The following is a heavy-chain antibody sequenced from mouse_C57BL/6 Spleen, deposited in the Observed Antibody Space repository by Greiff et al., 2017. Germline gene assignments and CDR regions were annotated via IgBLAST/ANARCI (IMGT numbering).Heavy chain of an antibody. CDR3: ARSRPDYSNYDYFDY. V-gene: IGHV1-7*01. CDR1: GYTFTSYW. CDR2: INPSSGYT. D-gene: IGHD2-5*01. Sequence: VQLQQSGAELAKPGASVKLSCKASGYTFTSYWMHWVKQRPGQGLEWIGNINPSSGYTKYNQKFKDKATLTADKSSSTAYMQLSSLTYEDSAVYYCARSRPDYSNYDYFDYWGQGTTLTVSS. J-gene: IGHJ2*01.